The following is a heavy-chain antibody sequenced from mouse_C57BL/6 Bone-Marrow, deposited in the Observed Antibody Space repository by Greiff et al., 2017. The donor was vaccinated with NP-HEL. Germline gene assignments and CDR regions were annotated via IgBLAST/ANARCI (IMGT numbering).Heavy chain of an antibody. V-gene: IGHV3-6*01. D-gene: IGHD3-1*01. CDR1: GYSITSGYY. J-gene: IGHJ2*01. Sequence: EVQLMESGPGLVKPSQSLSLTCSVTGYSITSGYYWNWIRQFPGNKLEWMGYISYDGSNNYNPSLKNRISITRDTSKNQFFLKLNSVTTEDTATYYCARDRGYFDYWGQGTTLTVSS. CDR3: ARDRGYFDY. CDR2: ISYDGSN.